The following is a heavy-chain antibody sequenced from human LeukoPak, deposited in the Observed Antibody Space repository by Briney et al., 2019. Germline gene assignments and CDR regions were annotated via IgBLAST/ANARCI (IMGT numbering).Heavy chain of an antibody. Sequence: PSQTLSLTCTVSGGSISSGGYYWSWIRQHPGKGLEWIGYIYYSGSTYYNPSLKSRVTISVDTSENQFSLKLSSVTAADTAVYYCAITRNIAMPISYYYYGVDVWGQGTTAIVAS. V-gene: IGHV4-31*03. CDR3: AITRNIAMPISYYYYGVDV. CDR1: GGSISSGGYY. CDR2: IYYSGST. J-gene: IGHJ6*02. D-gene: IGHD5-18*01.